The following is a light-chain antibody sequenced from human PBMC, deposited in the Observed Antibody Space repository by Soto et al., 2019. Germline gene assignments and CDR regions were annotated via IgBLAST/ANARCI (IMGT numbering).Light chain of an antibody. CDR3: HQYNSYFT. Sequence: DIQMTQSPSTLSASVGDRVTSTCRASQRISRWVDWYQQKPGKAPKLLIYDASSLESGAPSRFSGSRSGTELTLNIRSLLPDDFATYYCHQYNSYFTFGPGTKVDVK. J-gene: IGKJ3*01. CDR2: DAS. V-gene: IGKV1-5*01. CDR1: QRISRW.